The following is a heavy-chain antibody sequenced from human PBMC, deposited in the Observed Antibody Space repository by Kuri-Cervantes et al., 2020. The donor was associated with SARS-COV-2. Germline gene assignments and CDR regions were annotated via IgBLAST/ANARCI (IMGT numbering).Heavy chain of an antibody. Sequence: GGSLRLSCEDSGFTFSYENMNWVRQAPGKGLEWVSSTSSDSRYIFYADSVKGRFTISRDNAKSSLYLQMNSLRAEDTAVYYCASPSLVVGANQWAAFDIWGQGTMVTVSS. V-gene: IGHV3-21*01. CDR3: ASPSLVVGANQWAAFDI. D-gene: IGHD1-26*01. CDR2: TSSDSRYI. CDR1: GFTFSYEN. J-gene: IGHJ3*02.